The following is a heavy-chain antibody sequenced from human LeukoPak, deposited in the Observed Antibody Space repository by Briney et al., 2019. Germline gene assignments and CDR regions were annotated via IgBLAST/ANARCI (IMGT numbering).Heavy chain of an antibody. CDR3: ARDILAYYYDSSGYGPFDY. D-gene: IGHD3-22*01. CDR1: GFTFSSYA. V-gene: IGHV3-30-3*01. Sequence: GGSLRLSCAASGFTFSSYAMHWVRQAPGKGLEWVAVISYDGSNKYYADSVKGRFTISRDNSKNTLYLQMNSLRAEDTAVYYCARDILAYYYDSSGYGPFDYWGQGTLVTVSS. J-gene: IGHJ4*02. CDR2: ISYDGSNK.